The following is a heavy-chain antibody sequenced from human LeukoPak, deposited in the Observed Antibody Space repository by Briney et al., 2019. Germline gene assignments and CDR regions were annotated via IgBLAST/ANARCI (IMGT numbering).Heavy chain of an antibody. CDR3: ARGGMHSSGLDY. V-gene: IGHV4-34*01. Sequence: SETLSLTCAVYGESFSGYYWTWIRQPPGKGLELIGEISHSGSTNYNPSLKSRVTISVDTSKNQFSLKLSSVTAADTAVYYCARGGMHSSGLDYWGQGTLVTVSS. CDR1: GESFSGYY. CDR2: ISHSGST. J-gene: IGHJ4*02. D-gene: IGHD3-22*01.